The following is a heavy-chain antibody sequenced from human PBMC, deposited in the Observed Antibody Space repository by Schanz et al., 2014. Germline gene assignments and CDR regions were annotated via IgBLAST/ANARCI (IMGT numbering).Heavy chain of an antibody. CDR3: AMGSSLYYFDS. V-gene: IGHV3-11*06. Sequence: QVQLVESGGGLVKPGGSLRLSCAGSGFTFSNYYTSWIRQAPGKGLEWVAHISSTSRYTNYADSVKGRFTISRDNTKNSLYLQMNSLRSEDTAVYYCAMGSSLYYFDSWGQGTLITVSS. CDR2: ISSTSRYT. J-gene: IGHJ4*01. CDR1: GFTFSNYY. D-gene: IGHD6-13*01.